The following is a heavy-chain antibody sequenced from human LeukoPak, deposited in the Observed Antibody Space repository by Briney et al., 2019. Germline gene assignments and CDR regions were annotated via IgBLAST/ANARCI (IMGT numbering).Heavy chain of an antibody. V-gene: IGHV3-48*04. CDR1: GFTFSSFG. CDR2: SSSSGGNI. J-gene: IGHJ4*02. D-gene: IGHD2-2*01. CDR3: ARDRGYCSSTSCSFDY. Sequence: GGSLRLSCAASGFTFSSFGMNWVRQAPGKGLEWVSYSSSSGGNIYYADSVKGRFTISRDNAKNSLYLQMNSLRAEDTAVYYCARDRGYCSSTSCSFDYWGQGTLVTVSS.